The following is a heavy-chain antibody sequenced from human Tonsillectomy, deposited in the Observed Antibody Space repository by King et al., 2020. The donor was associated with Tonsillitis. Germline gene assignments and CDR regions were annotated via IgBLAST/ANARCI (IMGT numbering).Heavy chain of an antibody. J-gene: IGHJ4*03. CDR2: IYPGDSDT. Sequence: VQLVESGAEVKKPGESLKISSTGSGYSFTNYWIGWVRQMPGKGLEWMGIIYPGDSDTRYSPSFQGQVTISADKSISTAYLQWSSLKASDTAMCYSARHHSDYTSGYFAYWGHGALVTVSS. CDR3: ARHHSDYTSGYFAY. CDR1: GYSFTNYW. V-gene: IGHV5-51*01. D-gene: IGHD5-12*01.